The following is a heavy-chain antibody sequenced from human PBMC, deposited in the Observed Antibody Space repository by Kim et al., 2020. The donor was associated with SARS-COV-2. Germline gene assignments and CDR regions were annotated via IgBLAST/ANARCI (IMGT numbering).Heavy chain of an antibody. J-gene: IGHJ4*02. CDR2: ISWDGGST. V-gene: IGHV3-43*01. D-gene: IGHD2-21*02. CDR1: GFTFDDYT. Sequence: GGSLRLSCAASGFTFDDYTMHWVRQAPEKGLEWVSLISWDGGSTYYADSVKGRFTISRDNSKNSLYLQMNSLRTEDTALYYCAKDQGAYCGGDCYSAPLFDYWGQGTLVTVSS. CDR3: AKDQGAYCGGDCYSAPLFDY.